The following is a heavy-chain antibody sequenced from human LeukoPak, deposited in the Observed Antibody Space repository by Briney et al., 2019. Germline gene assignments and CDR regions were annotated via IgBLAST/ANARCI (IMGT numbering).Heavy chain of an antibody. Sequence: GGSLRLSCAASGFTFSSYSMNWVRQAPGKGLEWVSSISSSSYIYYADSVKGRFTISRNNADNSLYLQMNSLRAEDTAVYYCARDATRGGDFDSWGQGTLVTVSS. CDR1: GFTFSSYS. CDR3: ARDATRGGDFDS. V-gene: IGHV3-21*01. D-gene: IGHD2-15*01. CDR2: ISSSSYI. J-gene: IGHJ4*02.